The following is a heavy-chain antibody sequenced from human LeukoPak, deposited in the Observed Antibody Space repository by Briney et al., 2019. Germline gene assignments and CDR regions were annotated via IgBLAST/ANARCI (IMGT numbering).Heavy chain of an antibody. CDR2: INHSGST. J-gene: IGHJ4*02. Sequence: SETLSLTCAVYGGSFSSYYWSWIRQPPGKGLEWIGEINHSGSTNYNPSLKSRVTISVDTSKNQFSLKLSSVTAADTAVYYCARAGYRAYYFDYWGQGTLLTVSS. V-gene: IGHV4-34*01. CDR3: ARAGYRAYYFDY. CDR1: GGSFSSYY. D-gene: IGHD6-13*01.